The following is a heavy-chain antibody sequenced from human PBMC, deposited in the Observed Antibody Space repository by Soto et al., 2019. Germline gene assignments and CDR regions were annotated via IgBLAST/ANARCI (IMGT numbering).Heavy chain of an antibody. D-gene: IGHD1-26*01. J-gene: IGHJ3*01. V-gene: IGHV1-18*01. CDR2: ISTHSGSK. Sequence: QVQLVQSGTEVKRPGASVKVSCKASGYTFTSHGITWVRQAPGQGLEWMGWISTHSGSKNYAQKVQGRVTLTTEKSTSTAYMELRSLRSDDTAVYYCARTHSGMYLVAYDVWGQGTMVTVSS. CDR1: GYTFTSHG. CDR3: ARTHSGMYLVAYDV.